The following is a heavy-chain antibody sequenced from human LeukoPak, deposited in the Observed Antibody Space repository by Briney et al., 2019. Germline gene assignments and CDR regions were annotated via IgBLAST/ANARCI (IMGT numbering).Heavy chain of an antibody. CDR3: ATSDYDFWSGGRGAFDI. V-gene: IGHV3-30*02. CDR2: IRYDGSNK. J-gene: IGHJ3*02. CDR1: GFTFSSYG. D-gene: IGHD3-3*01. Sequence: GRSLRLSCAASGFTFSSYGMHWVRQAPGKGLEWVAFIRYDGSNKYYADSVKGRFTISRDNSKNTLYLQMNSLRAEDTAVYYFATSDYDFWSGGRGAFDIWGPGTMVTVSS.